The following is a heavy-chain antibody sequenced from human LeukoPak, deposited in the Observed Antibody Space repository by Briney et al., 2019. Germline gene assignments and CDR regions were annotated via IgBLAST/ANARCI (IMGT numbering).Heavy chain of an antibody. CDR1: GFTFSSYS. CDR2: ISGSSGNT. V-gene: IGHV3-23*01. D-gene: IGHD3-22*01. J-gene: IGHJ3*02. CDR3: AKDAPYYYDSSGYGGAFDI. Sequence: GGSLRLSCAASGFTFSSYSMNWVRQAPGKGLEWVSTISGSSGNTYYADSVKGRFTISRDNSKNTLHLQINSLRAEDTAVYYCAKDAPYYYDSSGYGGAFDIWGQGTMVTVSS.